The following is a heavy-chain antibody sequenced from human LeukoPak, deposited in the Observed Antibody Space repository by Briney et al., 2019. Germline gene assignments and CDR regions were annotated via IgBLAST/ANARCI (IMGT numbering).Heavy chain of an antibody. CDR2: INPNSGGT. V-gene: IGHV1-2*02. CDR3: ARGPLYNILTGFKIAEKNFDY. Sequence: ASVKVSCKASGYTFTGYYMHWVRQAPGQGLEWMGWINPNSGGTNYAQKFQGRVTITRNTSISTAYMELSSLRSEDTAVYYSARGPLYNILTGFKIAEKNFDYWGQGTLVTVSS. D-gene: IGHD3-9*01. CDR1: GYTFTGYY. J-gene: IGHJ4*02.